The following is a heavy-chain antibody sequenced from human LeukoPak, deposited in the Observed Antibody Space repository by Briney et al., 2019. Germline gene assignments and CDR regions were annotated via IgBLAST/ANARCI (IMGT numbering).Heavy chain of an antibody. V-gene: IGHV3-30*18. CDR3: AKEKITVNRGNGMDV. D-gene: IGHD3-10*01. CDR2: TSYDGNNK. CDR1: GITFRTYG. Sequence: GRSLRLSCAASGITFRTYGLHWVRQAPGKGLEWVAFTSYDGNNKYYADSVKGRFTISRDNSENTLYLQMNSLRAEDTAMYYCAKEKITVNRGNGMDVWGQGTTVTVSS. J-gene: IGHJ6*02.